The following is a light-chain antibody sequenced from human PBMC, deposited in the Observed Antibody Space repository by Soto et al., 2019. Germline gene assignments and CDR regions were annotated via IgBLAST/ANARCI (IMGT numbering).Light chain of an antibody. J-gene: IGKJ1*01. Sequence: DIQMTQSPSSLSASVGDRVTITCQASQDIKNYLNWYQQRPGKAPKVLISDASNLETGVPSRFSGSGSGTHFTFTISSLQSEDSAVYYCQQYNSWLWTFGQGTKVEIK. V-gene: IGKV1-33*01. CDR3: QQYNSWLWT. CDR2: DAS. CDR1: QDIKNY.